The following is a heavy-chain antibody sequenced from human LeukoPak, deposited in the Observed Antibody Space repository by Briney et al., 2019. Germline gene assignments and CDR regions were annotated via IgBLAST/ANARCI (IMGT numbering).Heavy chain of an antibody. D-gene: IGHD5-12*01. CDR2: ISGSGGST. V-gene: IGHV3-23*01. CDR3: AKGIVATIGPSWYYYGMDV. Sequence: GGSLRLSCAASGFTFSSYAMSWVRQAPGKGLEWVSAISGSGGSTYYADSVKGRFTISRDNSKNTLYLQMNSLRAEDTAVYYCAKGIVATIGPSWYYYGMDVWGQGTTVTVSS. CDR1: GFTFSSYA. J-gene: IGHJ6*02.